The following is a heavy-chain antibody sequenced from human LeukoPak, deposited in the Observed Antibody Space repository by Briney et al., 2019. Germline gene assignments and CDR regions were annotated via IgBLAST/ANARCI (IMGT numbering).Heavy chain of an antibody. CDR3: AKGLSSGPGRFDY. Sequence: PGGSLRLSCAASGFTFNNYAMTWVRQAPGKGLEWVSSISGSGGTTYYADSVKGRFTISSDNSKNTLSLQMNSLRAEDTAVYYCAKGLSSGPGRFDYWGQGALVTVSS. V-gene: IGHV3-23*01. CDR2: ISGSGGTT. CDR1: GFTFNNYA. D-gene: IGHD6-19*01. J-gene: IGHJ4*02.